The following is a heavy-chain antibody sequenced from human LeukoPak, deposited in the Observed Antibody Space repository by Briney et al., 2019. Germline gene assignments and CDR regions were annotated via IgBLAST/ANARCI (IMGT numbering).Heavy chain of an antibody. Sequence: SETLSLTCAVSGYSISSGYYWGWIPQPPGKGLEWIGSIHHSGSTYYNPSLKSRVTISVDTSKNQFSLKLSSVTAADTAVYYCARKYSYTSSWLSWGQGTLVTVSS. CDR1: GYSISSGYY. V-gene: IGHV4-38-2*01. CDR3: ARKYSYTSSWLS. J-gene: IGHJ5*02. CDR2: IHHSGST. D-gene: IGHD6-13*01.